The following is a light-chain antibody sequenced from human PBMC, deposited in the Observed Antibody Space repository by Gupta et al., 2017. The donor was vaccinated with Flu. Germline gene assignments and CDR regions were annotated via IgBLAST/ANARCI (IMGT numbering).Light chain of an antibody. J-gene: IGKJ4*01. V-gene: IGKV3-15*01. CDR1: QNTNVN. Sequence: IVMTQSPATLSASPGDRATPSCRASQNTNVNLAWYRHKPGQAPSLLIPGASARAAGVPARFSASGSASGTDFNLTISSLQSEDCALYYCQQYHSWPPLTFGGGTKVEIK. CDR2: GAS. CDR3: QQYHSWPPLT.